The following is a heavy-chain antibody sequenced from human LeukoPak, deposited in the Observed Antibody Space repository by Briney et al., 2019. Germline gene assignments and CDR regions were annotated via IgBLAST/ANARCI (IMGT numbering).Heavy chain of an antibody. D-gene: IGHD1-26*01. Sequence: SETLSLTCAVSGGSISTNNWWTWVRQPPGNGLEWIGEIHHSGSTDYNPSLKSRVTISPDKSKNQFSLTLTSVTAADTAVYFCARAPLSGTYYTDAFDIWGQGTMVTVSS. CDR1: GGSISTNNW. V-gene: IGHV4-4*02. CDR3: ARAPLSGTYYTDAFDI. J-gene: IGHJ3*02. CDR2: IHHSGST.